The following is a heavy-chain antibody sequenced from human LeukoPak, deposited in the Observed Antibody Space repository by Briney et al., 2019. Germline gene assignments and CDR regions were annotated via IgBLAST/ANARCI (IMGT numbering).Heavy chain of an antibody. Sequence: GSLRLSCLTSGFTFSTNAMSWVRQAPGKGLEWISGISGSGASTYYADSVTGRFTISRDNSKNTLYLQMNSLRGDDTAVYYCAKDVGKWESLHFFDYWGQGTLVTVSS. CDR1: GFTFSTNA. D-gene: IGHD1-26*01. CDR3: AKDVGKWESLHFFDY. CDR2: ISGSGAST. J-gene: IGHJ4*02. V-gene: IGHV3-23*01.